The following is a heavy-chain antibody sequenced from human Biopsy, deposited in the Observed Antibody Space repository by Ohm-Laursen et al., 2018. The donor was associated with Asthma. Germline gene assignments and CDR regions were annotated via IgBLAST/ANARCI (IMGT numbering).Heavy chain of an antibody. V-gene: IGHV3-7*01. CDR1: GFTFGDYW. Sequence: GSLRLSCTASGFTFGDYWMSWVRQVPGKGPEWVANIKHDGSEKNHVDSLKGRFTISRDNAKNSLYLQMNSLRAEDTAVYYCARDGPELPTELDYWGPGTLVTVSS. J-gene: IGHJ4*02. D-gene: IGHD1-14*01. CDR3: ARDGPELPTELDY. CDR2: IKHDGSEK.